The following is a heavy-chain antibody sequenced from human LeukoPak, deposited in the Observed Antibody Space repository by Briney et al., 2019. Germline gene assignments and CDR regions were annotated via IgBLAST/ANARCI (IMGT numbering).Heavy chain of an antibody. J-gene: IGHJ5*02. CDR1: GFTFSSYA. D-gene: IGHD3-10*01. CDR3: ARDRNIGELFWFDP. Sequence: GGSLRLSCEASGFTFSSYAMHWVRQAPGKGLERVAVISYDGSNKYYADSVKGRFTISRDNSKNTLHLQMNSLRAEDTAVYYCARDRNIGELFWFDPWGQGTLVTVSS. CDR2: ISYDGSNK. V-gene: IGHV3-30-3*01.